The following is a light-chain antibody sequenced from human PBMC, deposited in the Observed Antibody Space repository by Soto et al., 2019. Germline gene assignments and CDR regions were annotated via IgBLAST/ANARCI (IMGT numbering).Light chain of an antibody. CDR1: ISNIGSNT. CDR2: TDN. CDR3: AAWDDSLNGGGPYWV. V-gene: IGLV1-44*01. Sequence: QSVLTQPPSASGTPGQRVTISCSGSISNIGSNTVNWYQQFPGSAPKLLIYTDNQRPAGVPDRFSGSKSGTSASLAISGLQSEDEADYYCAAWDDSLNGGGPYWVFGGGTKVTVL. J-gene: IGLJ3*02.